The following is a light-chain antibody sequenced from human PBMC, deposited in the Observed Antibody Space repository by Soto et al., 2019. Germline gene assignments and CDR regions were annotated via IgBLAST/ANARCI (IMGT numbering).Light chain of an antibody. Sequence: DIQMTQSPSSLSASVGDRVTITCQASQDISNYLNWYQQKPGKAPKLLIYDASNLETGVPSRFSGSGSGTDFTFTISRLQPEDIATYYCQQYDKLSYPFGQGTKLEIK. CDR1: QDISNY. V-gene: IGKV1-33*01. CDR2: DAS. CDR3: QQYDKLSYP. J-gene: IGKJ2*01.